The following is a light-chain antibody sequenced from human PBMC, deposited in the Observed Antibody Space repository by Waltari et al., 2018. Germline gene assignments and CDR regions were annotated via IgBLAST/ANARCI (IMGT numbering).Light chain of an antibody. V-gene: IGKV1-5*03. CDR2: KAS. CDR1: QSITTW. Sequence: DIQMTQSPSTLSASVGDRITITCRANQSITTWLAWYQQKPGKAPKLLISKASSLQSEVPARFSGSGFGTEFTLTISSLQPDDSATYYCQRYSGYPPTFGGGTKVEIK. CDR3: QRYSGYPPT. J-gene: IGKJ4*01.